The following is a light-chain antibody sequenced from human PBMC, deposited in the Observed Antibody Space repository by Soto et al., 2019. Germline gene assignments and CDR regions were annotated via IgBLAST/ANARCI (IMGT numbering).Light chain of an antibody. CDR2: DVT. J-gene: IGLJ2*01. V-gene: IGLV2-14*03. CDR1: SSDVGGYNY. CDR3: SSYTSSRTLI. Sequence: SALTQPASVSGSPGQSISLSCTGSSSDVGGYNYVSWYQQHPGKAPKIVIYDVTNRPSGLSNRFSGSKSGNTASLTISGLQAEDEADYYCSSYTSSRTLIFGGGTKLTVL.